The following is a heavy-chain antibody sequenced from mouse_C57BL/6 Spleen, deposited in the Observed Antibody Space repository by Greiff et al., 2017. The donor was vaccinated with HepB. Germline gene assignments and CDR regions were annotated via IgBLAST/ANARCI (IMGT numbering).Heavy chain of an antibody. CDR3: ARGLYFDY. V-gene: IGHV1-59*01. CDR2: IDPSDSYT. J-gene: IGHJ2*01. Sequence: VQLQQPGAELVRPGTSVKLSCKASGYTFTSYWMHWVKQRPEQGLEWIGMIDPSDSYTNYNQKFKGKATLTVDTSSSTAYMQLSSLTSEDSAVYYCARGLYFDYWGQGTTLTVSS. D-gene: IGHD3-3*01. CDR1: GYTFTSYW.